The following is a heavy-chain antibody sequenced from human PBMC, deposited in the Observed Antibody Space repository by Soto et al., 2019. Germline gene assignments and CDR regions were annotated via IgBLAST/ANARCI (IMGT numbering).Heavy chain of an antibody. V-gene: IGHV4-30-2*01. J-gene: IGHJ6*02. CDR3: ARDKWRAGVGGCYGMDV. CDR2: IFHSGTT. D-gene: IGHD6-13*01. Sequence: QLQLQEAGSGLVKPSQTLSLTCAVSGDSISSGGNSWNWIRQPPGKGLEWVGYIFHSGTTYYNPSLKSRVTISLDRSKNQFSLKLTSVTAADTAVYYCARDKWRAGVGGCYGMDVWGQGTTVTVSS. CDR1: GDSISSGGNS.